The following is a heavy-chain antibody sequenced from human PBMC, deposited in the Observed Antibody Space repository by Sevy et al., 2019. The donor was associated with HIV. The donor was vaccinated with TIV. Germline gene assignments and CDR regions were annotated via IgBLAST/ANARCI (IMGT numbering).Heavy chain of an antibody. V-gene: IGHV3-15*01. CDR2: IKSKTDGGTT. Sequence: GGSLRLSCAASGFTFSNAWMSWVRQAPGKGLEWVGRIKSKTDGGTTDYAAPVKGRFTISRDDSKNTLYLQMNSLKTEDTAVYYCTTDPTMIVVVIICPLGDIWGQGTMVTVSS. CDR1: GFTFSNAW. CDR3: TTDPTMIVVVIICPLGDI. J-gene: IGHJ3*02. D-gene: IGHD3-22*01.